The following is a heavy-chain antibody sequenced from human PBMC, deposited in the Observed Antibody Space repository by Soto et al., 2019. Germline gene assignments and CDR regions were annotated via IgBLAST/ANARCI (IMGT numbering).Heavy chain of an antibody. J-gene: IGHJ5*02. CDR3: ARDRXYDFWSGYPDNWFDP. CDR1: GFTFSSYS. CDR2: ISSSSSYI. V-gene: IGHV3-21*01. D-gene: IGHD3-3*01. Sequence: PGGCLRLSCAASGFTFSSYSMNWVRQAPGKGLEWVSSISSSSSYIYYADSVKGRFTISRDNAKNSLYLQMNSLRAEDTAVYYCARDRXYDFWSGYPDNWFDPWGQGTLVTVSS.